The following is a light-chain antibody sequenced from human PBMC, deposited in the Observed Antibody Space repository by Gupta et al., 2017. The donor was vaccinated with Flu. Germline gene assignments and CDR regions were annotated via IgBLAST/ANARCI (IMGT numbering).Light chain of an antibody. CDR2: EVS. Sequence: VTLGQAASISCRSSQSLVYKNGITYLTWFQQRPGQSRRRLIYEVSNRDSGVPDRCSGSGSVADITLKSSRVEAEDVGVYYWMRGTHPWTFGQGTRLEI. J-gene: IGKJ2*02. CDR1: QSLVYKNGITY. CDR3: MRGTHPWT. V-gene: IGKV2-30*01.